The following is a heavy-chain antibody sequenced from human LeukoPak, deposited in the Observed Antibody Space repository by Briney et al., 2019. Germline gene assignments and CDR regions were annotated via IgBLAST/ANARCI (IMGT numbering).Heavy chain of an antibody. V-gene: IGHV3-23*01. Sequence: GGSLRLSCAASGFTFSSYAMSWVRQAPGKGLEWVSAISGSGGSTYYADSVKGRFTISRDNSKNTLYPQMNSLRAEDTAVYYCAKAPPYCGGDCYPPYFDYWGQGTLVTVSS. CDR2: ISGSGGST. J-gene: IGHJ4*02. CDR1: GFTFSSYA. D-gene: IGHD2-21*02. CDR3: AKAPPYCGGDCYPPYFDY.